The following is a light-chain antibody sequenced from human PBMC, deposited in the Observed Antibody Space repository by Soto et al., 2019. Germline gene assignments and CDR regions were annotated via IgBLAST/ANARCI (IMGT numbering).Light chain of an antibody. Sequence: DIVMTQSPDSLAVSLGEKATINSKSSQNNNNYLAWYQQKTGQPPKLLIDWASTRASGVPDRFSGSGSGTDFTITISSLQAEDVGIYYCQDYCSSWTFGQGTKVDIK. CDR1: QNNNNY. CDR2: WAS. CDR3: QDYCSSWT. J-gene: IGKJ1*01. V-gene: IGKV4-1*01.